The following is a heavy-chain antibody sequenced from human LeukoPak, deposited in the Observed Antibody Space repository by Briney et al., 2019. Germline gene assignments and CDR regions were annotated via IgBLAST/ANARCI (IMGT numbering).Heavy chain of an antibody. CDR2: IYHTGNT. Sequence: PSETLSLTCGVSGYSISRGYYWGWIRQPPGKGLEWIGSIYHTGNTYYNPSLKSRVTISVDTSKNQFSLKLSSVTAADTAFYYCASQGHHGKIVGTTLSYFYMDVWGKGTTVTVSS. CDR1: GYSISRGYY. D-gene: IGHD1-26*01. V-gene: IGHV4-38-2*01. CDR3: ASQGHHGKIVGTTLSYFYMDV. J-gene: IGHJ6*03.